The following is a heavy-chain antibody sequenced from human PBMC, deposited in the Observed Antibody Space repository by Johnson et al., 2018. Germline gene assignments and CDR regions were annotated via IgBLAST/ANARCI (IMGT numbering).Heavy chain of an antibody. CDR2: ITWDGATS. V-gene: IGHV3-43D*03. Sequence: EVQVVESGGVVVQPGGSLRLSCAASGFTFDDYAMHWVRQRPGKGLEWVSLITWDGATSYYADSVKGRFSISRDNSNNSVILQMSSLRTEDSALYLFARGSDSSGFLWLDYWGQGTLGTVSS. D-gene: IGHD3-22*01. CDR1: GFTFDDYA. J-gene: IGHJ4*02. CDR3: ARGSDSSGFLWLDY.